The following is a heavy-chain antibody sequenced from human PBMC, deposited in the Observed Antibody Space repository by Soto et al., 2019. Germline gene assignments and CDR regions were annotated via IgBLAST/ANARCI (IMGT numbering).Heavy chain of an antibody. J-gene: IGHJ5*02. CDR3: ARDPYCGGDCYPPYNWFDP. Sequence: SLRLSCAASGFAFSSYAMHWVRQAPGKGLEWVAVISYDGSNKYYADSVKGRFTISRDNSKNTLYLQMNSLRAEDTAVYYCARDPYCGGDCYPPYNWFDPWGQGTLVTVSS. D-gene: IGHD2-21*02. V-gene: IGHV3-30-3*01. CDR2: ISYDGSNK. CDR1: GFAFSSYA.